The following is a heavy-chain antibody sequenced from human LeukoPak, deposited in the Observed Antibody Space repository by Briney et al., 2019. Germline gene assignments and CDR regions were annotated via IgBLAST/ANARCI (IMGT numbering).Heavy chain of an antibody. V-gene: IGHV4-39*07. J-gene: IGHJ4*02. CDR2: IYYNGNT. CDR3: ARDTPVGATTGTEN. Sequence: SETLSLTCTVSGGYMSSTSYYWGWIRQPPGKGLEWIGSIYYNGNTYYNPSLKSRVTISIDTSKNQFSLNLSSVTAADTAMYYCARDTPVGATTGTENWGQGTLVTVSS. D-gene: IGHD1-26*01. CDR1: GGYMSSTSYY.